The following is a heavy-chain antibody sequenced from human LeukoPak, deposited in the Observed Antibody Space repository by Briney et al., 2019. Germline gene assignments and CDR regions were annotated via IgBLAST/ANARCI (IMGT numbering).Heavy chain of an antibody. Sequence: ASVKVSCKASGYTFTHYAFSWVRQAPGQGLEWMGWISLHNGNTYYAQKFQGRVTMTTDTSTSTAYMELRSLRFDDTAIYYCARLTYGANYIDYWGQGTLVSVSS. D-gene: IGHD4-23*01. CDR2: ISLHNGNT. V-gene: IGHV1-18*01. CDR3: ARLTYGANYIDY. CDR1: GYTFTHYA. J-gene: IGHJ4*02.